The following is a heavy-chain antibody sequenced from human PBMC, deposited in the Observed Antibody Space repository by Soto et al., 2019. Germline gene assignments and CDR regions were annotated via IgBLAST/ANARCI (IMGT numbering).Heavy chain of an antibody. CDR2: IYRNGHT. J-gene: IGHJ3*02. CDR1: GGSISSFY. Sequence: PSETLSLTCSVSGGSISSFYWNWIRQPAGKGLEWIGRIYRNGHTDYSPSLNSRVTMSVDTSKHQFSLQLSSVTAADTARYYCARGPSTSSIGIFDIWGQGTMVTVSS. V-gene: IGHV4-4*07. CDR3: ARGPSTSSIGIFDI. D-gene: IGHD6-6*01.